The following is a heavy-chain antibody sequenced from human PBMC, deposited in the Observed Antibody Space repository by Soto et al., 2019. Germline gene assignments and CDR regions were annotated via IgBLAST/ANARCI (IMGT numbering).Heavy chain of an antibody. CDR2: IYPGDSDT. CDR1: GYSFTSYW. J-gene: IGHJ6*02. D-gene: IGHD5-18*01. CDR3: ARLDTAMVHGYYYYYGMDV. V-gene: IGHV5-51*01. Sequence: PGESLKISCKGSGYSFTSYWIGWVRQMPGKGLEWMGIIYPGDSDTRYSPSFQGQVTISADKSISTAYLQWSSLKASDTAMYYCARLDTAMVHGYYYYYGMDVWGQGTTVTVSS.